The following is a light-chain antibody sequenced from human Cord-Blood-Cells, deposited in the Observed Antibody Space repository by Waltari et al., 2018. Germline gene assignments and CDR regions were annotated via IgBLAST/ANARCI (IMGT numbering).Light chain of an antibody. Sequence: DIQMTQSPSSLSASVGDRVTITCRASQSISSYLNWYQQKPGKAPKLLIYAASSLQSGVPSRFSGSESETDFTLTISSLQPEDFATYYCQQSYSTPWTFGQGTKVEIK. J-gene: IGKJ1*01. CDR3: QQSYSTPWT. CDR1: QSISSY. CDR2: AAS. V-gene: IGKV1-39*01.